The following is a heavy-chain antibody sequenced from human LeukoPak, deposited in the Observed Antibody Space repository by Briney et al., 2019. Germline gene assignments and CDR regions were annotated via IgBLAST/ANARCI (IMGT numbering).Heavy chain of an antibody. V-gene: IGHV3-30-3*01. CDR2: ISYDGSNK. Sequence: PGGSLRLSCAASGFTFSSYAMPWVRQAPGKGLEWVAVISYDGSNKYYADSVKGRFTISRDNSKNTLYLQMNSLRAEDTAVYYCARLYYYDSSGYFDYWGQGTLVTVSS. CDR1: GFTFSSYA. D-gene: IGHD3-22*01. CDR3: ARLYYYDSSGYFDY. J-gene: IGHJ4*02.